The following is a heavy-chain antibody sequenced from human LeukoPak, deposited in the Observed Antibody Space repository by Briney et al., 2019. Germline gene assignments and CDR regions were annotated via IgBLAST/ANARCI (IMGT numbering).Heavy chain of an antibody. CDR2: INGDGTIT. D-gene: IGHD3-22*01. CDR1: GFTFSRYL. CDR3: AAHSSGYLGWFDP. Sequence: GGSLRLSCTASGFTFSRYLMDWVRQAPGKGLVGVLRINGDGTITTYADSVKGRFTISRDHSTNPLYVQMSSLRAEDTAVYYCAAHSSGYLGWFDPWGQGTLVTVPS. V-gene: IGHV3-74*01. J-gene: IGHJ5*02.